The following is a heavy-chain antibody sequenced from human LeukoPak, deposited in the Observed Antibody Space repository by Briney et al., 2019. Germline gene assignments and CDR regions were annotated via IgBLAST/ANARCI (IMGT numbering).Heavy chain of an antibody. V-gene: IGHV3-72*01. CDR1: GFTFSDHY. J-gene: IGHJ3*02. CDR3: ARVGVVVPAGMDI. D-gene: IGHD2-2*01. Sequence: PGGSLRLSCAASGFTFSDHYMDWVRQAPGEGLEWVARIRKKSNGYNTQYAASVKGRFIISREDSRNSLYLQMNSLKTEDTAVYYCARVGVVVPAGMDIWGLGTMVTVSS. CDR2: IRKKSNGYNT.